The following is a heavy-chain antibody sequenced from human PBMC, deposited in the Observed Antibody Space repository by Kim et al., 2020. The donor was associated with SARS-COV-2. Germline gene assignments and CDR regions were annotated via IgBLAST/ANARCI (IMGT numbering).Heavy chain of an antibody. V-gene: IGHV1-46*01. CDR3: AREGDYGSGSYYDY. D-gene: IGHD3-10*01. J-gene: IGHJ4*02. Sequence: QKFQGRVTMTRDTSTSTVYMELSSLRSEDTAVYYCAREGDYGSGSYYDYWGQGTLVTVSS.